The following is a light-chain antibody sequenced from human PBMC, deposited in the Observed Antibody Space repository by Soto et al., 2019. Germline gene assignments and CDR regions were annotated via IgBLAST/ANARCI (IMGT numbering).Light chain of an antibody. V-gene: IGKV3-11*01. CDR3: QQRGNRPPWT. Sequence: EIVMTQSPATLSVSQGERATLSCRASQSVGKYLVWYQQKPGQAPRLLIYDASNRATGIPARFSGSGSGTDFTLTISSLEPEDFAVYYCQQRGNRPPWTFGQGTKVDIK. J-gene: IGKJ1*01. CDR1: QSVGKY. CDR2: DAS.